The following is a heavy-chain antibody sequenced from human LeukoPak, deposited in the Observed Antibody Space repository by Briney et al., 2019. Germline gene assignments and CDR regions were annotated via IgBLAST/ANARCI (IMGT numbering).Heavy chain of an antibody. Sequence: GGSLRLSCAASGFTFSSYGMHWVRQAPGEGLEWVAFIRYEGSNKYYADSVKGRFTISRDNSKNTLYLQMNSLRAEDTAVYYCAHTTVDIVVVPAALIPFYYYYYMDVWGKGTTVTVSS. V-gene: IGHV3-30*02. D-gene: IGHD2-2*01. CDR1: GFTFSSYG. CDR2: IRYEGSNK. J-gene: IGHJ6*03. CDR3: AHTTVDIVVVPAALIPFYYYYYMDV.